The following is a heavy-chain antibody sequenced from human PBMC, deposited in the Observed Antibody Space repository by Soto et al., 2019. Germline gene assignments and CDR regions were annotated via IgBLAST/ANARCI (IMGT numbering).Heavy chain of an antibody. Sequence: QVQLVQSGAEVKKPGASVKVSCKASGYTFTSYGISWVRQAPGQGLEWMGWISAYNGNTKNAQKPQXXXTXXTDTSTSTAYIELRSLRSDDTAVYYCARDPPPVDYWGQGTLVTVSS. J-gene: IGHJ4*02. CDR3: ARDPPPVDY. CDR2: ISAYNGNT. V-gene: IGHV1-18*01. CDR1: GYTFTSYG.